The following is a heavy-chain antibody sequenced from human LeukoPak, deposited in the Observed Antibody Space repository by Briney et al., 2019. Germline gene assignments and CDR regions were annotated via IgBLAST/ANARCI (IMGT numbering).Heavy chain of an antibody. D-gene: IGHD4-23*01. J-gene: IGHJ4*02. V-gene: IGHV3-48*02. CDR3: ARVRWASYYFEY. CDR2: ISSGSSSI. Sequence: GGSLRLSCAASGFTFSTYSMNWVRQAPGKGLEWVSYISSGSSSISYADSVKGRFTISRDNAKNSLCLQMNSLRDEDTAVYYCARVRWASYYFEYWGQGTLVTVSS. CDR1: GFTFSTYS.